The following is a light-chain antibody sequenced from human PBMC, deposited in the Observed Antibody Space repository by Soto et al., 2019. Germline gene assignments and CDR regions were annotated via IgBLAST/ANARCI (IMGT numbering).Light chain of an antibody. CDR1: QSVSRSS. J-gene: IGKJ2*01. CDR2: GAS. Sequence: EVVLTQSPGTMYLSPGEIATLACRASQSVSRSSLAWYQQKPGQAPRPLIYGASTRATGIPDRFSGSGSGTDVTLTISRLEPEDFAVYYCQQYGSSPYTFGQGTKLEI. V-gene: IGKV3-20*01. CDR3: QQYGSSPYT.